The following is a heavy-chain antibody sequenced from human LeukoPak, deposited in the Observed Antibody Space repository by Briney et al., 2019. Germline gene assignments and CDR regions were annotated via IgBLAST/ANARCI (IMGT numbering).Heavy chain of an antibody. CDR3: ARGRGRGRYCGYDKANYYYGMDV. Sequence: PSETLSLTCAVYGGSFSGYYWSWIRQPPGKGLEWIGEINHSGSTNYNPSLKSRVTISVDTSKNQFSLKLSSVTAADTAVYYCARGRGRGRYCGYDKANYYYGMDVWGQGTTVTVSS. CDR1: GGSFSGYY. CDR2: INHSGST. V-gene: IGHV4-34*01. D-gene: IGHD5-12*01. J-gene: IGHJ6*02.